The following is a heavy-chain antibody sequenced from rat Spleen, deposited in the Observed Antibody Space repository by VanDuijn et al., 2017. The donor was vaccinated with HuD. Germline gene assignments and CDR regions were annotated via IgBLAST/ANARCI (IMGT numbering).Heavy chain of an antibody. CDR3: GRGQYRYNWIDY. J-gene: IGHJ2*01. CDR2: INSAGST. Sequence: EVQLQESGPGLVKPSQSLSLTCSVTGYSITSSYRWNWIRKFPGNKLEWMGYINSAGSTNYNPSLKSRISITRDTSKNQFFLQVNSVTTEDTATYYCGRGQYRYNWIDYWGQGVMVTVSS. D-gene: IGHD1-5*01. CDR1: GYSITSSYR. V-gene: IGHV3-3*01.